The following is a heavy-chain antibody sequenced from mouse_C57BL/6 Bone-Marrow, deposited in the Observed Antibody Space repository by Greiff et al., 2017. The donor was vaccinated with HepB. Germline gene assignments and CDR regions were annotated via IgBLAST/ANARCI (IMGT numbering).Heavy chain of an antibody. V-gene: IGHV5-16*01. J-gene: IGHJ2*01. D-gene: IGHD1-1*01. CDR1: GFTFSDYY. Sequence: EVNVVESEGGLVQPGSSMKLSCTASGFTFSDYYMAWVRQVPEKGLEWVANINYDGSSTYYLDSLKSRFIISRDNAKNILYLQMSSLKSEDTATYYCARDHGSSWDYWGQGTTLTVSS. CDR2: INYDGSST. CDR3: ARDHGSSWDY.